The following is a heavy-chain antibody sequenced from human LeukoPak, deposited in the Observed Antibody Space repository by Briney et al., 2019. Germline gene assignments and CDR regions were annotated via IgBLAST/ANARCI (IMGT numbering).Heavy chain of an antibody. J-gene: IGHJ4*02. CDR3: AKGRTNDY. V-gene: IGHV3-23*01. CDR1: GFTFSTYA. CDR2: ISDTGGNT. D-gene: IGHD1/OR15-1a*01. Sequence: PGGSLRLSCAASGFTFSTYAMRWVRQTPEKGLEWVSAISDTGGNTFYADSVKGRFTISSDNSKNTLYLQMNSLRAEDTAIYYCAKGRTNDYWGQGTLVTVSS.